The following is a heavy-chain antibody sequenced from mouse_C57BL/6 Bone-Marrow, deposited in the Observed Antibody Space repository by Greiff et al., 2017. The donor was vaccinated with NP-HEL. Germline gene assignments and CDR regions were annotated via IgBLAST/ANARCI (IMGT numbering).Heavy chain of an antibody. CDR2: IDPNSGGT. Sequence: QVQLQQPGAELLKPGASVKLSCQASGYTFTSYLMHWVKPRPGRGLEWIGRIDPNSGGTKYNEKFKSKATLTVDKPSSTAYMQLNSLTSEDSAVYYCARYYYGSSSFDYWGQGTTLTVSS. V-gene: IGHV1-72*01. D-gene: IGHD1-1*01. CDR1: GYTFTSYL. CDR3: ARYYYGSSSFDY. J-gene: IGHJ2*01.